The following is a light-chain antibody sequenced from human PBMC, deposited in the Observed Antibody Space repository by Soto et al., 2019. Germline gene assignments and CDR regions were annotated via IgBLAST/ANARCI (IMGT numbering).Light chain of an antibody. Sequence: IVMTQSPATLPESPGQRDTLSCRASQNIYSNIAWYQQRPGQAPRLLIYRASTRATGVPARFSGSGSGTDFTLTISSLQSEDFTVYSCLQYHNLWAFGQGTKVDIK. CDR2: RAS. J-gene: IGKJ1*01. CDR1: QNIYSN. CDR3: LQYHNLWA. V-gene: IGKV3-15*01.